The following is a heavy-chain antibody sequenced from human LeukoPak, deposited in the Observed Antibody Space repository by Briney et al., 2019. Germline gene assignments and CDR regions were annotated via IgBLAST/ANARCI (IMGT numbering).Heavy chain of an antibody. J-gene: IGHJ4*02. Sequence: GEALKISCKGSGYSSTSYWIGWVRQMPGKGVEWMGIIYLGDSDTRYSPSFQGQVTISADKSISTAYLQRSSLKASDTAMYYCASPLVRYDSSGTFKDFWGQGTLVTVSS. CDR2: IYLGDSDT. D-gene: IGHD3-22*01. CDR1: GYSSTSYW. V-gene: IGHV5-51*01. CDR3: ASPLVRYDSSGTFKDF.